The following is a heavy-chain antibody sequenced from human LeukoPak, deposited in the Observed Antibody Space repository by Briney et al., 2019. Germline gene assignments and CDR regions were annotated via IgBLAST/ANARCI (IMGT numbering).Heavy chain of an antibody. CDR2: ISGSGGST. CDR3: AKDREYYGSGSYSDY. V-gene: IGHV3-23*01. J-gene: IGHJ4*02. CDR1: GFTFSSYA. Sequence: GGSLRLSCAASGFTFSSYAMSWVRQAPGKGLEWVSPISGSGGSTYYADSVKGRFTISRDNSMNTLYLQMNSLRAEDTAVYYCAKDREYYGSGSYSDYWGQGTLVTVSS. D-gene: IGHD3-10*01.